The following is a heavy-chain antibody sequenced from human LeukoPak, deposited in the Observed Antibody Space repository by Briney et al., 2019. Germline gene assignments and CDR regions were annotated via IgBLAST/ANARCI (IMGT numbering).Heavy chain of an antibody. Sequence: SQTLSLTCTVSGGSISSGSYYWSWIRQPAGKGLEWIGRIYTSGSTNYNPSLKSRVTISVDTSKNQFSLKLSSVTAADTAVYYCARAEPSPIWSGSLGFDYWGQGTLVTVSS. J-gene: IGHJ4*02. V-gene: IGHV4-61*02. D-gene: IGHD3-3*01. CDR3: ARAEPSPIWSGSLGFDY. CDR1: GGSISSGSYY. CDR2: IYTSGST.